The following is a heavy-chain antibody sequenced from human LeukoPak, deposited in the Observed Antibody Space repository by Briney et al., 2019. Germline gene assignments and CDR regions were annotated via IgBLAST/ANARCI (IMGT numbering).Heavy chain of an antibody. CDR2: INPNSGGT. Sequence: ASVKVSCKASGYTFTGYYMHWVRQAPGQGLEWMGWINPNSGGTNYAQKFQGRVTMTRDTSISTAYMELSRLRSEDTAVYYCATDRSNDYGDYVDAFDIWGQGTMVTVSS. V-gene: IGHV1-2*02. CDR1: GYTFTGYY. CDR3: ATDRSNDYGDYVDAFDI. J-gene: IGHJ3*02. D-gene: IGHD4-17*01.